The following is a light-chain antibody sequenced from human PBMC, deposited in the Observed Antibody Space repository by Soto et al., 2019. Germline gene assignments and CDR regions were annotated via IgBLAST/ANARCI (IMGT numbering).Light chain of an antibody. V-gene: IGKV3D-20*01. J-gene: IGKJ1*01. CDR1: QSVSSSY. CDR2: DAS. CDR3: QQYDQWWT. Sequence: ENVLTQSPATLSLSPGERATLSCGASQSVSSSYLAWYQQKPGLAPRLLIYDASSRATGIPARFSGSGSGTEYSLTISSLQSEDFGVYFCQQYDQWWTFGQGTKVDI.